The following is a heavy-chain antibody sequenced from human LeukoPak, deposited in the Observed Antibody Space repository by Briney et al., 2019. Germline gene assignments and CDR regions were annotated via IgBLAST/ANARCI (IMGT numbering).Heavy chain of an antibody. V-gene: IGHV4-38-2*02. CDR3: AGAYYYDSSGYGN. Sequence: SETLSLTCTVSGYSISSGYYWGWIRQPPGKGLEWIGSIYHSGSTYYNPSLKSRVTISVDTSKNQFSLKLSSVTAADTAVYYCAGAYYYDSSGYGNWGQGTLVTVSS. D-gene: IGHD3-22*01. J-gene: IGHJ4*02. CDR1: GYSISSGYY. CDR2: IYHSGST.